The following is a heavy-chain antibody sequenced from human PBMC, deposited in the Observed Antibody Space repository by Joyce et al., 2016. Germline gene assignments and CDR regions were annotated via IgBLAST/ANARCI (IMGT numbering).Heavy chain of an antibody. CDR2: IIPILGIA. V-gene: IGHV1-69*08. Sequence: QVQLVQSGAEVKKPGSSVEVSCKASGGTFSSYTISWVRQAPGQGLEWMGRIIPILGIANYAQKFQGRVTITADKSTRTAYMELSSLRSEDTAVYYCAREFRVPAANRYWFDPWGQGTLVTVSS. CDR1: GGTFSSYT. J-gene: IGHJ5*02. D-gene: IGHD2-2*01. CDR3: AREFRVPAANRYWFDP.